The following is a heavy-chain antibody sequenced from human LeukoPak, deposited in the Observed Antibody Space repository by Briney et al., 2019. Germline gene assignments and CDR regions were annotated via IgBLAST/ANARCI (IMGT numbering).Heavy chain of an antibody. J-gene: IGHJ6*02. CDR3: ASRSGSHGMDV. CDR2: ISANDGNT. Sequence: ASVKVSCKASGYTFTSYGISWVRQAPGQGLEWMGWISANDGNTDYPQKLQGRVTITADESTSTAYMELSSLRSEDTAVYYCASRSGSHGMDVWGQGTTVTVSS. V-gene: IGHV1-18*01. CDR1: GYTFTSYG.